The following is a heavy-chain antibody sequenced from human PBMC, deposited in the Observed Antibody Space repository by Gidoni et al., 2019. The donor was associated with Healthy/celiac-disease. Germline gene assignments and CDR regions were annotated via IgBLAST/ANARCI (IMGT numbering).Heavy chain of an antibody. V-gene: IGHV3-21*01. CDR3: ASRITFGGVQQY. CDR2: ISSSSSYI. CDR1: GFTFSSYS. J-gene: IGHJ4*02. D-gene: IGHD3-16*01. Sequence: EVQLVESGGGLVKPGGSLRLSCAASGFTFSSYSMNWVRQAPGKGLEWVSSISSSSSYIYYADSVKGRFTISRDNAKNSLYLQMNSLRAEDTAVYYCASRITFGGVQQYWGQGTLVTVSS.